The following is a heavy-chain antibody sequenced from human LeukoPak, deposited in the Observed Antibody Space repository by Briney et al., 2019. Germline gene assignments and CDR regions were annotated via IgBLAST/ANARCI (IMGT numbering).Heavy chain of an antibody. CDR2: IYYSGST. J-gene: IGHJ4*02. Sequence: KPSETLSLTCTVSGGSISSYYWSWIRQPPGKGLEWIGYIYYSGSTNYNPSLKSRVTISVDTSKNQFSLKLSSVTAADTAVYYCARHTFLITMVRGVRDPRYYFDYWGQGTLVTVSS. V-gene: IGHV4-59*08. CDR3: ARHTFLITMVRGVRDPRYYFDY. CDR1: GGSISSYY. D-gene: IGHD3-10*01.